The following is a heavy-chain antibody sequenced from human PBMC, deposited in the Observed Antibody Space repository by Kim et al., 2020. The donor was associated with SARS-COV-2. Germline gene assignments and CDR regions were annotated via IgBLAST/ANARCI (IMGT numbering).Heavy chain of an antibody. D-gene: IGHD3-10*01. CDR3: AKDHEYAGGYGSGWFDP. J-gene: IGHJ5*02. Sequence: KGRFTISRDKSKNTLYLQMNSLRAEDTAVYYCAKDHEYAGGYGSGWFDPWGQGTLVTVSS. V-gene: IGHV3-23*01.